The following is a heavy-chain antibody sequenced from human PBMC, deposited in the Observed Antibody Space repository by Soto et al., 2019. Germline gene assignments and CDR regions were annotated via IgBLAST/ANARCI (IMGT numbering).Heavy chain of an antibody. V-gene: IGHV4-39*01. CDR3: ARRFGGGQAGGSIDY. J-gene: IGHJ4*02. CDR1: GGSISSSSYY. D-gene: IGHD3-10*01. CDR2: IYYSGST. Sequence: QLQLQESGPGLVKPSETLSLTCTVSGGSISSSSYYWGWIRQPPGKGLEWIGSIYYSGSTYYNPSLKSRVTISVDTSRNQFSLKLSSGTAADTAVYYCARRFGGGQAGGSIDYWGQGTLVTVSS.